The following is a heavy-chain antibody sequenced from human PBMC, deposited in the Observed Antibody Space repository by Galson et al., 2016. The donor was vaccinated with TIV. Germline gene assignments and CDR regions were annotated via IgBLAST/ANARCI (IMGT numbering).Heavy chain of an antibody. CDR3: ATFSGASGTFDY. CDR1: GYTFSIYA. Sequence: SVKVSCKASGYTFSIYAMHWVRQAPGQRLEWMGVIDPGADTTTYAQKFQGRVTMTRDTSTSTVYMGLSSLRSDDTAVYCCATFSGASGTFDYWGQGALVTVSS. CDR2: IDPGADTT. D-gene: IGHD2-15*01. V-gene: IGHV1-46*01. J-gene: IGHJ4*02.